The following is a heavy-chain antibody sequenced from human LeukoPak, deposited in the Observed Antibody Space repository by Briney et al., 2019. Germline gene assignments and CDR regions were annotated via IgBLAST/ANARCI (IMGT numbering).Heavy chain of an antibody. Sequence: SVKVSCKASGGTFSNYGFSWVRQAPGQGLEWMGGTIPFFGSANYAQKFQGRVTIKADKSTNTASMELSSLKSEDTAVYFCARDMGLTGTTVWFDSWGRGTLVIVFS. J-gene: IGHJ5*01. D-gene: IGHD1-20*01. CDR1: GGTFSNYG. CDR2: TIPFFGSA. V-gene: IGHV1-69*06. CDR3: ARDMGLTGTTVWFDS.